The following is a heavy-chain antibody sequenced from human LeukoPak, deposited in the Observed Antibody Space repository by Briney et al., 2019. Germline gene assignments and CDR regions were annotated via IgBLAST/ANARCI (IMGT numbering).Heavy chain of an antibody. J-gene: IGHJ4*02. Sequence: KPSETLSLTCTVSGDSISTSNSYWGWIRQPPGKGLEWIGSIYYSGNTYYNASLKSRVTISVDTSKNQFSLKLASVTPEDTAVYYCARGYYYGSGSYSFDYWGQGTLVTVSS. CDR1: GDSISTSNSY. CDR2: IYYSGNT. V-gene: IGHV4-39*01. CDR3: ARGYYYGSGSYSFDY. D-gene: IGHD3-10*01.